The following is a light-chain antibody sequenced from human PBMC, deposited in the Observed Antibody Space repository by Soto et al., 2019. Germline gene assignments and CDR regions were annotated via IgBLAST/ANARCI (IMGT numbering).Light chain of an antibody. CDR1: QTISSW. Sequence: DIQMNQSPSTLSGSVGDRVTVTCRASQTISSWLAWYQQKPGKAPKLLIYKASTLKSGVPSRFSGSGSGTDFTLTISCLQSEDFATYYCQQYYSYPPVTFGGGTKVDIK. V-gene: IGKV1-5*03. J-gene: IGKJ4*01. CDR3: QQYYSYPPVT. CDR2: KAS.